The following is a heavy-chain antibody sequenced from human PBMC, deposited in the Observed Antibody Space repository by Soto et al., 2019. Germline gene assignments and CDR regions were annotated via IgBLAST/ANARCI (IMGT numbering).Heavy chain of an antibody. CDR1: GFTFSYYA. CDR3: AKGGVRGYDLIRWFDI. D-gene: IGHD5-12*01. Sequence: QVQLVESGGGVVQPGRSLTISCAASGFTFSYYAMHWVRQAPGKGLEWVAVISSDGSKKYYADSVKGRFTISRDISKNTLDLQMSSLRPEDTAVYYCAKGGVRGYDLIRWFDIWGQGTLVTVSS. J-gene: IGHJ5*02. V-gene: IGHV3-30*18. CDR2: ISSDGSKK.